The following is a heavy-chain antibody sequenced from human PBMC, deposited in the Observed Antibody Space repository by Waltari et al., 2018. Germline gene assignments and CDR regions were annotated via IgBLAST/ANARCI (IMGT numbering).Heavy chain of an antibody. CDR2: INSDGGAT. D-gene: IGHD3-10*01. CDR1: GFPFSSFW. CDR3: TRRHRSSASGSYNHDF. V-gene: IGHV3-74*01. J-gene: IGHJ4*02. Sequence: EVQLVESGGGSVQPGGSLRLSCVVSGFPFSSFWMDWVRQVPGKGLVWVAVINSDGGATSQADSVRGRFSVSRDNAKNTLYLDMKSLGVDDSAIYYCTRRHRSSASGSYNHDFWGQGSPVIVSP.